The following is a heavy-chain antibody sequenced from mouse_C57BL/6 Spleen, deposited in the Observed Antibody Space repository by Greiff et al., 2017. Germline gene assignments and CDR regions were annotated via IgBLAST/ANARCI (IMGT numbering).Heavy chain of an antibody. CDR3: ARPYDYYAMDY. CDR2: ISYDGSN. J-gene: IGHJ4*01. Sequence: EVQRVESGPGLVKPSQSLSLTCSVTGYSITSGYYWNWIRQFPGNKLEWMGYISYDGSNNYNPSLKNRISITRDTSKNQFFLKLNSVTTEDTATYYCARPYDYYAMDYWGQGTSVTVSS. D-gene: IGHD6-5*01. CDR1: GYSITSGYY. V-gene: IGHV3-6*01.